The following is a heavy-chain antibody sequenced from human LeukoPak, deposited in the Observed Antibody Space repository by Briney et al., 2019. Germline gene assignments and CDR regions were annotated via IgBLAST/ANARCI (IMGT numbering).Heavy chain of an antibody. Sequence: HPGQSLRLSCTASGFTFGDYAMNWVRQAPGKGLEWVSYISSSSSTIYYADSVKGRFTISRDNAKNSLYLQMNSLRAEDTAVYYCARVYGDYGHWYYYYGMDVWGQGTTVTVSS. D-gene: IGHD4-17*01. CDR3: ARVYGDYGHWYYYYGMDV. J-gene: IGHJ6*02. CDR1: GFTFGDYA. V-gene: IGHV3-48*04. CDR2: ISSSSSTI.